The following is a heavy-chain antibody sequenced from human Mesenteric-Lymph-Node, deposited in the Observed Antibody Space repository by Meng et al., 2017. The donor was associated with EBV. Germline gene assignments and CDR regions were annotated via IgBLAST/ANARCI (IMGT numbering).Heavy chain of an antibody. CDR2: VYQSGST. J-gene: IGHJ4*02. CDR1: GDSISSTDW. CDR3: ARARNSGRPFDY. Sequence: VQPQLAGPCLVKTPGTLSLPCAVSGDSISSTDWWSCVRPPPRRGLKWIGEVYQSGSTNYNPSLESRIPISVDKSKNQFSLRLGAVTAADTAVYYCARARNSGRPFDYWGQGVLVTVSS. V-gene: IGHV4-4*03. D-gene: IGHD2/OR15-2a*01.